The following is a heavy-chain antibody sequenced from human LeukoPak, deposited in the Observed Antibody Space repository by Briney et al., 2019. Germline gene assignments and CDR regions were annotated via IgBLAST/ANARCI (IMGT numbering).Heavy chain of an antibody. CDR3: ARDVDTSNHMSIFDP. D-gene: IGHD2-21*01. V-gene: IGHV3-33*08. Sequence: GGSLRLSCAASGFTFSSYAMHWVRQAPGKGLEWVAGIQYDGSKTYCGDSVKGRFSISRDNSRNTLYLQMSSLRAEDTAVYSCARDVDTSNHMSIFDPWGQGTLVTVSS. J-gene: IGHJ5*02. CDR1: GFTFSSYA. CDR2: IQYDGSKT.